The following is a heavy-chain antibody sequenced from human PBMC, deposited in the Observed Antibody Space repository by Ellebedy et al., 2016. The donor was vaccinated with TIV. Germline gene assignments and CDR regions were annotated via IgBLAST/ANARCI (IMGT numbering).Heavy chain of an antibody. D-gene: IGHD1-26*01. CDR1: GFTLRSYA. CDR3: AQDEVWWVEVPSRGAFYI. CDR2: ISCSGGRT. V-gene: IGHV3-23*01. J-gene: IGHJ3*02. Sequence: GGSLRLXCAASGFTLRSYAIHWVRQAPGKGLEWVAGISCSGGRTHYADSVKGRFTISRDNSRNTVYLQMNSLRAEDTAVYYCAQDEVWWVEVPSRGAFYIWGQGTVVTVSS.